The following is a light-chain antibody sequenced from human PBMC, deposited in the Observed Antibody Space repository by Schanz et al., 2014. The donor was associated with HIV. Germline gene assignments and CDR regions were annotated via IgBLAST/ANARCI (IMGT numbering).Light chain of an antibody. J-gene: IGLJ2*01. CDR2: EVD. CDR3: CSPVGNIAWV. CDR1: TSDVGNYDR. Sequence: HSALTQPPSVSGSPGQSVTISCTGTTSDVGNYDRVSWYQQPPGTAPKLMIFEVDNRPSGVPGRFSGSKSGNTASLAISGLQAEDEAYYYCCSPVGNIAWVFGGGTKVTVL. V-gene: IGLV2-18*02.